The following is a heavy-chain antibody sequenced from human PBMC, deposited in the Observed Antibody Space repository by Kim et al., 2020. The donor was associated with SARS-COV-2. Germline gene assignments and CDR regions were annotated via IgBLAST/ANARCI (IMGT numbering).Heavy chain of an antibody. V-gene: IGHV3-7*01. CDR3: ASTNSFSY. Sequence: DGREKNYVDSVKGRFTISRDNAKNSLFLQMNSLRDDDTAVYYCASTNSFSYWGQGTLITVSS. J-gene: IGHJ4*02. D-gene: IGHD3-3*01. CDR2: DGREK.